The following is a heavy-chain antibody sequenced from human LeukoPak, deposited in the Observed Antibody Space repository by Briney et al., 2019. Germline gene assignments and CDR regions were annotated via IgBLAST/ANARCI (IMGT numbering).Heavy chain of an antibody. D-gene: IGHD3-3*01. CDR1: GFTFGSYW. CDR2: ISSSGSTI. Sequence: GGSLRLSCAASGFTFGSYWMHWVRQAPGKGLEWVSYISSSGSTIYYADSVKGRFTISRDNAKNSLYLQMNSLRAEDTAVYYCARDRLRIFGVVTYMFDYWGQGTLVTVSS. J-gene: IGHJ4*02. CDR3: ARDRLRIFGVVTYMFDY. V-gene: IGHV3-11*01.